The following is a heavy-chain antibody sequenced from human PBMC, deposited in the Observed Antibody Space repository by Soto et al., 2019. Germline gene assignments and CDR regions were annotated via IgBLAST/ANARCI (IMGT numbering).Heavy chain of an antibody. CDR3: AREIRGAIGPLDY. CDR1: GFTCSSYC. J-gene: IGHJ4*02. V-gene: IGHV3-30*09. D-gene: IGHD2-21*01. Sequence: PGGSLRLSCAASGFTCSSYCINWVRQSPGKGLEWVAVVSYDGSLKFYADSVKGRFAISRDNSMNTVYLQMNSLSPDDTAVYYCAREIRGAIGPLDYWGQGTLVTVSS. CDR2: VSYDGSLK.